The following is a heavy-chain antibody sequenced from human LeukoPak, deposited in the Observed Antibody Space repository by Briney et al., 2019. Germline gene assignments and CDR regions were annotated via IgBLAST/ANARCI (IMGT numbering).Heavy chain of an antibody. J-gene: IGHJ1*01. CDR2: IYYSGST. V-gene: IGHV4-59*08. D-gene: IGHD6-19*01. Sequence: SEALSLTCTVSGGSISSYYWSWIRQPPGKGLEWIGYIYYSGSTNYNPSLKSRVTISVDTSKNQFSLKLSSVTAADTAVYYCASTYSSGWYKYFQHWGQGTLVTVSS. CDR3: ASTYSSGWYKYFQH. CDR1: GGSISSYY.